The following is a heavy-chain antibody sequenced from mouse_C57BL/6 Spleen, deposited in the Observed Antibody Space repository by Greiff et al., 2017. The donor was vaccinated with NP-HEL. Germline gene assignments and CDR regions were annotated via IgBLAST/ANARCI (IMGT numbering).Heavy chain of an antibody. V-gene: IGHV1-69*01. CDR3: ARRRFIGVYYYGSSSWYFDV. D-gene: IGHD1-1*01. CDR2: IDPSDSYT. J-gene: IGHJ1*03. Sequence: QVQLQQPGAELVMPGASVKLSCKASGYTFTSYWMHWVKQRPGQGLEWIGEIDPSDSYTNYNQKFKGKSTLTVDKSSSTAYMQLSSLTSEDSAVYYCARRRFIGVYYYGSSSWYFDVWGTGTTVTVSS. CDR1: GYTFTSYW.